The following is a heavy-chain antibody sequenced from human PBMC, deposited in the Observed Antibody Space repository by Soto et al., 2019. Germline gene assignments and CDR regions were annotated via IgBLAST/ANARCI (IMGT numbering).Heavy chain of an antibody. D-gene: IGHD5-12*01. V-gene: IGHV3-30-3*01. CDR2: ISYDGSNK. J-gene: IGHJ4*02. CDR1: GFTFSSYA. CDR3: ARSGMGDGYNFDY. Sequence: QVQLVESGGGVVQPGRSLRLSCAASGFTFSSYAMHWVRQAPGKGLEWVAVISYDGSNKYYADSVKGRFTISRDNSKNTLYLQMNILRAEDTAVYYCARSGMGDGYNFDYWGQGTLVTVSS.